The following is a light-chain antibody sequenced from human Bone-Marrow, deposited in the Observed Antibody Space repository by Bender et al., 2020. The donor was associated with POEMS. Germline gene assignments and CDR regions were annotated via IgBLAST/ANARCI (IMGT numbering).Light chain of an antibody. CDR1: KLAMRY. Sequence: SYELTQPPSVSVSPGQTASITCSGDKLAMRYTSWYQQKPGQSPVVVIFQDSKRPSGIPERFSGSISGNTATLTISGTQAMDEGDYYCQAWDSGTRVFGTGTKVTVL. J-gene: IGLJ1*01. V-gene: IGLV3-1*01. CDR2: QDS. CDR3: QAWDSGTRV.